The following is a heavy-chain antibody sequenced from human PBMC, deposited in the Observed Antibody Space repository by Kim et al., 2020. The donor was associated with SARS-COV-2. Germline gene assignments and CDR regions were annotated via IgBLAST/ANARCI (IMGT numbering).Heavy chain of an antibody. Sequence: ASVKVSCKASGYTFTSYAMHWVRQAPGQRLEWMGWINAGNGNTKYSQKFQGRVTITRDTSASTAYMELSSLRSEDTAVYYCARAGYSSWIRSQGDDAFDIWGQGTMVTVSS. V-gene: IGHV1-3*01. CDR2: INAGNGNT. CDR3: ARAGYSSWIRSQGDDAFDI. CDR1: GYTFTSYA. J-gene: IGHJ3*02. D-gene: IGHD6-13*01.